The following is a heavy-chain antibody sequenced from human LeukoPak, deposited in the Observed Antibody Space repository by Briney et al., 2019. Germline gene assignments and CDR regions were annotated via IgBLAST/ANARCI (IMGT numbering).Heavy chain of an antibody. CDR2: ISYDGSNK. V-gene: IGHV3-30-3*01. D-gene: IGHD4-17*01. CDR1: GFTFSSYT. J-gene: IGHJ4*02. Sequence: GGSLRLSCGASGFTFSSYTMHWVRQAPGKGLEWVAVISYDGSNKYYADSVKGRFTISRDNSKNTLFLQMNSLTTEDTAVYYCAREVGGDYVFDYWGQGTLVTVSS. CDR3: AREVGGDYVFDY.